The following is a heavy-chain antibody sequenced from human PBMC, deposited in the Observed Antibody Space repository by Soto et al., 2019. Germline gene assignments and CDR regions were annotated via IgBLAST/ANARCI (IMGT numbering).Heavy chain of an antibody. V-gene: IGHV4-39*01. J-gene: IGHJ3*02. CDR2: IYYSGST. CDR3: AAGYYYGSGSPLDAFDI. D-gene: IGHD3-10*01. Sequence: LSLTCTVSGGSISSSSYYWGCIRQPPGKGLEWIGSIYYSGSTYYNPSLKSRVTISVDTSKNQFSLKLSSVTAADTAVYYCAAGYYYGSGSPLDAFDIWGQGTMVTVSS. CDR1: GGSISSSSYY.